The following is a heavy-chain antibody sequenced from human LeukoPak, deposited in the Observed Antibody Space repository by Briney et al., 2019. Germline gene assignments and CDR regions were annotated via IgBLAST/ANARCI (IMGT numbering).Heavy chain of an antibody. CDR1: GLTFNNAW. CDR3: TTRSPARYCSDGACYSSADY. D-gene: IGHD2-15*01. J-gene: IGHJ4*02. V-gene: IGHV3-15*07. CDR2: IKSKTDGETT. Sequence: GGSLRLSCAASGLTFNNAWMIWVRQAPGKGPEWVGCIKSKTDGETTDYAAPVKGRFTISRDDSKDTLYLQMNSLNTEDTAMYYCTTRSPARYCSDGACYSSADYWGQGTLVTVSS.